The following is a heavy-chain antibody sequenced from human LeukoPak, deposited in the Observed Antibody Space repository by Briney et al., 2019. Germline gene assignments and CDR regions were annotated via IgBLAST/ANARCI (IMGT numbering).Heavy chain of an antibody. CDR2: TYYRSKWYN. CDR1: GDSVSSNSAA. J-gene: IGHJ6*03. D-gene: IGHD6-6*01. Sequence: SQTLSLTCAISGDSVSSNSAAWNWIRQSPSRGLEWLGRTYYRSKWYNDYAVSVKSRITINPDTSKNQFSLQLNSVTPEDTAVYYCARAESIAARRGDYYYYYMGVWGKGTTVTVSS. V-gene: IGHV6-1*01. CDR3: ARAESIAARRGDYYYYYMGV.